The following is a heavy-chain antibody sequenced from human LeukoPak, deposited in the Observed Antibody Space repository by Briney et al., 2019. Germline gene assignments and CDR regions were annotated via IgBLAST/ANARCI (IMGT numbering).Heavy chain of an antibody. V-gene: IGHV4-39*07. D-gene: IGHD2-15*01. CDR3: ARAPHSNYYYYYMDV. Sequence: SETLSLTCTVSGGSISGSSYYWGWIRQPPGKGLEWIGSIYYSGSTYYNPSLKSRVTISVNTSKNQFSLKLSSVTAADTAVYYCARAPHSNYYYYYMDVWGKGTTVTVSS. CDR2: IYYSGST. J-gene: IGHJ6*03. CDR1: GGSISGSSYY.